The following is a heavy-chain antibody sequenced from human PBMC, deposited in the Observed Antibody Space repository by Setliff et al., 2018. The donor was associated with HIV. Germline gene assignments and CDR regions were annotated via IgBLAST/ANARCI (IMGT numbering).Heavy chain of an antibody. D-gene: IGHD2-2*01. J-gene: IGHJ4*02. V-gene: IGHV3-23*01. CDR2: ISGSGGVT. CDR1: GFTFSSYA. Sequence: QAGGSLRLSCGASGFTFSSYAMSWVRQAPGEGLEYVSAISGSGGVTYYADSVKGRFTISRDNAKNSLYLQMNSLRAEDTAVYYCARGYCSSTSCRYYFDYWGQGTLVTVSS. CDR3: ARGYCSSTSCRYYFDY.